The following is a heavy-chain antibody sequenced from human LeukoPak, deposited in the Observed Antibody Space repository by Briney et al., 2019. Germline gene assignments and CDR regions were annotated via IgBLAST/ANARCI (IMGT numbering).Heavy chain of an antibody. D-gene: IGHD2-2*02. Sequence: SETLSLTCTVSGGSISSSSYYWGWIRQPPGKGLEWIGSIYSSGSTYYNPSLKSRVTISVDTSKTQFSLKLSSVTAADTAVYYCARVQAAISFDYWGQGTLVTVSS. V-gene: IGHV4-39*01. J-gene: IGHJ4*02. CDR1: GGSISSSSYY. CDR2: IYSSGST. CDR3: ARVQAAISFDY.